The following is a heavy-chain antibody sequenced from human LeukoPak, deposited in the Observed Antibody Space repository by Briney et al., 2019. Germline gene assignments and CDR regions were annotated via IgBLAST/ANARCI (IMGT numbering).Heavy chain of an antibody. D-gene: IGHD6-19*01. CDR3: ARGALVVAGTRWFDP. Sequence: SETLSLTCTVSGGSISSSSYYWGWIRQPPGKGLEWIASIYYSGSTYYNPSLRSRVTISVDTSKNQFSLRLSSVTAADAALYYCARGALVVAGTRWFDPWGQGILVPVSS. CDR2: IYYSGST. J-gene: IGHJ5*02. CDR1: GGSISSSSYY. V-gene: IGHV4-39*01.